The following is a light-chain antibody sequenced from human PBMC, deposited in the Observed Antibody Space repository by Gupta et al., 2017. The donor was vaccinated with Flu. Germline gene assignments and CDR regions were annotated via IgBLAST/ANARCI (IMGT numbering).Light chain of an antibody. CDR2: DYD. J-gene: IGLJ3*02. CDR1: SSNFGTNY. CDR3: ASGHSSRSTGV. Sequence: KVTTPCSGTSSNFGTNYVSCCQHHPATAPNLLMYDYDTRTSGIPDRFSGSKSGTSATVGITGLQTGAEADYFYASGHSSRSTGVFGGGTKLTVL. V-gene: IGLV1-51*01.